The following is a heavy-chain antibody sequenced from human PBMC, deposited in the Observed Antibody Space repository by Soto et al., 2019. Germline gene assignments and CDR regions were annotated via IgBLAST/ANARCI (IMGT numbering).Heavy chain of an antibody. CDR2: ISYDGSNK. CDR1: GFTFSSYG. J-gene: IGHJ6*02. CDR3: AKGTDNRQVAATTSYYYYYGMDV. V-gene: IGHV3-30*18. D-gene: IGHD2-15*01. Sequence: QVQLVESGGGVVQPGRSLRLSCAASGFTFSSYGMHWVRQAPGKGLEWVAVISYDGSNKYYADSVKGRFTISRDNSKNTLYLQMNSLRAEDTAVYYCAKGTDNRQVAATTSYYYYYGMDVWGQGTTVTVSS.